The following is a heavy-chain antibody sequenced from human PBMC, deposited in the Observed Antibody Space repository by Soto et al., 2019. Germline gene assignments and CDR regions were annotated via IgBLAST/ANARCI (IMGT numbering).Heavy chain of an antibody. V-gene: IGHV5-51*01. J-gene: IGHJ6*02. Sequence: GESVKISCKGSGYSFTSYWIGWVRQMPGKGLEWMGIIYPGDADTRYSPSFQGQVTISADKSISTAYLQWSSLKASDTAMYYCARQEASYGVAPDYYYYYGMDVWGQGTTVTVSS. CDR2: IYPGDADT. CDR3: ARQEASYGVAPDYYYYYGMDV. D-gene: IGHD4-17*01. CDR1: GYSFTSYW.